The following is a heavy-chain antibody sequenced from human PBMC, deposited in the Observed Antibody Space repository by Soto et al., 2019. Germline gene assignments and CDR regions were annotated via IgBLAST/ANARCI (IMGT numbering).Heavy chain of an antibody. CDR3: ASPPAGTRNFDY. J-gene: IGHJ4*02. Sequence: QVQLVESGGGVVQPGRSLRLSCAASGFTFSSYGMHWVRQAPGKGLEWVVVISYDGSNKYYADSVKGRFTISRDNSKNTLYLQMNSLRAEDTAVYYCASPPAGTRNFDYWGQGTLVTVSS. V-gene: IGHV3-30*03. D-gene: IGHD1-7*01. CDR2: ISYDGSNK. CDR1: GFTFSSYG.